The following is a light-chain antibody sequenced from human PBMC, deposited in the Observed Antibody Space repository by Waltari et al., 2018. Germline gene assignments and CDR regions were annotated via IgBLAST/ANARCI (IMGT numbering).Light chain of an antibody. CDR1: QSVSSY. CDR3: QHRNSWPFT. V-gene: IGKV3-11*01. J-gene: IGKJ3*01. Sequence: EIVLTQSPATLSLSPGERASLSCRASQSVSSYLAWYQQKPGQAPRLLIYDTSKRATGSPARVSGSGSGTDFTLTISSLEPEDSAVYYCQHRNSWPFTFGPGTKVDIK. CDR2: DTS.